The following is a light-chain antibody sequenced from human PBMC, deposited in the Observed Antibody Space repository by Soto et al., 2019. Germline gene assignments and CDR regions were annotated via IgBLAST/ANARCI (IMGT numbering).Light chain of an antibody. Sequence: QSVLTQPPSASGSPGQSVTISCAGTGSDIAVYDFVSWYQQHPGKAPKLIIYEVSKRPSGVPDRFSGSKSGNTASLTVSGLQAEDEADYYCSSYAGSNNVVFGGGTKLTVL. CDR1: GSDIAVYDF. CDR3: SSYAGSNNVV. J-gene: IGLJ2*01. CDR2: EVS. V-gene: IGLV2-8*01.